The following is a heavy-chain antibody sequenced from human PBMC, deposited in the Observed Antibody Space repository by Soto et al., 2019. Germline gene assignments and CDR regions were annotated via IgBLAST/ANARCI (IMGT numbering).Heavy chain of an antibody. J-gene: IGHJ4*02. V-gene: IGHV4-4*02. Sequence: SETLSLTCAVSGGSISSSNWWSWVRQPPGKGLEWIGEIYHSGSTNYNPSLKSRVTISVDKSKNQFSLKLSSMTAADTAVYYCASFQYCSSTSCLDYWGQGTLVNVSS. CDR2: IYHSGST. D-gene: IGHD2-2*01. CDR3: ASFQYCSSTSCLDY. CDR1: GGSISSSNW.